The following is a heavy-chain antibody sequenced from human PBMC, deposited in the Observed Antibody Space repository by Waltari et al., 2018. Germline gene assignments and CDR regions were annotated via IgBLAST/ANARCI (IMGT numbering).Heavy chain of an antibody. CDR2: ST. Sequence: STFYNPSLQSRGTISVDTSKNQFSLKLNSVTAADTAVYYCARGELLFDYWGQGALVTVSS. CDR3: ARGELLFDY. V-gene: IGHV4-31*02. D-gene: IGHD1-7*01. J-gene: IGHJ4*02.